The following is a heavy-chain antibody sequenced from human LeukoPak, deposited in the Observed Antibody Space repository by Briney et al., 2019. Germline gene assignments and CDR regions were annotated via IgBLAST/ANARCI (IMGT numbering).Heavy chain of an antibody. J-gene: IGHJ6*03. Sequence: SETLSLTCTVSGGSISSYYWSWIRQPAGKGLEWIGRIYTSGSTNYNPSLKGRVTMSVDTSKNQFSLKLSSVTAADTAVYYCASEGNTVTTNYYYYYMDVWGKGNTVTVSS. D-gene: IGHD4-17*01. CDR1: GGSISSYY. CDR3: ASEGNTVTTNYYYYYMDV. V-gene: IGHV4-4*07. CDR2: IYTSGST.